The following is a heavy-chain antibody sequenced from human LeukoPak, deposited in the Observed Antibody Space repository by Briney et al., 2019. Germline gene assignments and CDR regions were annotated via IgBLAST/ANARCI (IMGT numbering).Heavy chain of an antibody. CDR3: ARVVSSFLQS. D-gene: IGHD3-3*02. CDR1: GGTFSSYA. CDR2: IIPIFGTA. J-gene: IGHJ4*02. V-gene: IGHV1-69*13. Sequence: SVKVSCKASGGTFSSYAISLVRQAPGQGLEWMGGIIPIFGTANYAQKFQGRVTITADESTSTAYMELSSLRSEDTAVYYCARVVSSFLQSWGQGTLVTVSS.